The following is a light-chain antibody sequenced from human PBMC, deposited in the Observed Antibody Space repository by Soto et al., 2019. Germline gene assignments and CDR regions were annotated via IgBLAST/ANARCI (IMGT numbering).Light chain of an antibody. J-gene: IGKJ4*01. V-gene: IGKV1-39*01. CDR2: AAS. CDR3: QQTFSVPPT. CDR1: QSIGTY. Sequence: DIQMTQSPSSLSASVGDSVTITCRASQSIGTYFNWYQQKSGRAPKLLICAASSLQSGVPSRFSGSGSGVDFTLSVSNLQPGDFATYYCQQTFSVPPTFGGGTKVELK.